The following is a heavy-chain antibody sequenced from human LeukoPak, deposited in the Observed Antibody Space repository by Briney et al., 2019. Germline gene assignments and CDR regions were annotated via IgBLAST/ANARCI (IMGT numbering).Heavy chain of an antibody. J-gene: IGHJ4*02. D-gene: IGHD4-23*01. Sequence: PGGSLRLSCAASGFTFSSYGMSWVRQAPGKGLEWVSGISGSGGSTYYADSVKGRFTISRDNSKNTLYPQMNSLRAEDTAVYYCAKEALTTVVTPQDYWGQGTLVTVSS. V-gene: IGHV3-23*01. CDR2: ISGSGGST. CDR3: AKEALTTVVTPQDY. CDR1: GFTFSSYG.